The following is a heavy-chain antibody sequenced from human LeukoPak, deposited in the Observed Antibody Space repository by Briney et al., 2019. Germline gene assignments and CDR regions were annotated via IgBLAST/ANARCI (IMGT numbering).Heavy chain of an antibody. CDR2: ISWNSGSI. CDR1: GFTFDDYA. D-gene: IGHD2-2*01. CDR3: AKAGSTNYFDY. V-gene: IGHV3-9*01. Sequence: RPGGSLRPSCAASGFTFDDYAMHWVRQAPGKGLEWVSGISWNSGSIGYADSVKGRFTISRDNAKNSLYLQMDSLRAEDTALYYCAKAGSTNYFDYWGQGTLVTVSS. J-gene: IGHJ4*02.